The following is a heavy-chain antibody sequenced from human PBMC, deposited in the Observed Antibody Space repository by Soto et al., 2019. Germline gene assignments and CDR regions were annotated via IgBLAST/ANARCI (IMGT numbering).Heavy chain of an antibody. CDR3: ARHKIGTMLSN. J-gene: IGHJ4*02. CDR1: GDSISITDYY. Sequence: QLQLQESGPGLVKPSETLSLTCTVSGDSISITDYYWAWIRQPPGKGPEWIGTISYSGSTYCNVSLESRVTIFVDTSKNHLSLRLTSVTAEDTAVYYCARHKIGTMLSNWGQGTLVTVSS. CDR2: ISYSGST. V-gene: IGHV4-39*01. D-gene: IGHD1-7*01.